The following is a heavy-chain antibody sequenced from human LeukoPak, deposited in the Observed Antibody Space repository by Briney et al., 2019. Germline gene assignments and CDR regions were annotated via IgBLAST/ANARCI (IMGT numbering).Heavy chain of an antibody. CDR2: ISSSSNYM. Sequence: PGGSLRLSCAASGFTFSRYSMNWVRQAPGKRLEWVSCISSSSNYMYYADSVKGRFTISRDNAKNSLYLQMNSLRAEDTAVYYCARVHAAYPFDYWGQGTLVTVSS. D-gene: IGHD2-15*01. CDR1: GFTFSRYS. V-gene: IGHV3-21*01. J-gene: IGHJ4*02. CDR3: ARVHAAYPFDY.